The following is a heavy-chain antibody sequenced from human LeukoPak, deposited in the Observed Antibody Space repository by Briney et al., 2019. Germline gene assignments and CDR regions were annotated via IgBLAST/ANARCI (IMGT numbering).Heavy chain of an antibody. CDR3: ARGLYSSGWGDY. V-gene: IGHV3-53*01. CDR1: GFTVSSNY. J-gene: IGHJ4*02. D-gene: IGHD6-19*01. CDR2: IYSGGST. Sequence: RRCLRPSCAASGFTVSSNYMSSVSQPARNWLEGGLFIYSGGSTYYAVSVKGRFNISGDNSKNTLYLQMNSLRGEDAAVYYCARGLYSSGWGDYWGQGTLVTVSS.